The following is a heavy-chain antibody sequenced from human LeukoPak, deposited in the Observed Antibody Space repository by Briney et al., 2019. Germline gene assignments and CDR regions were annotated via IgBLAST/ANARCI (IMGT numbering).Heavy chain of an antibody. D-gene: IGHD4-17*01. J-gene: IGHJ4*02. CDR3: VFGEG. V-gene: IGHV3-21*01. CDR2: ISSSSSYI. Sequence: GGSLRLSCAASGFTFSSYSMNWVRQAPGKGLEWVSSISSSSSYIYYADSVRGRFTISRDNSKNTLYLQMNSLRLEDTAVYYCVFGEGWGQGTLVTVSS. CDR1: GFTFSSYS.